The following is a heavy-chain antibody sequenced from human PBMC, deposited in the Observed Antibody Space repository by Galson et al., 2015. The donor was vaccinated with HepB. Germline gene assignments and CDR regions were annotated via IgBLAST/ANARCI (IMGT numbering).Heavy chain of an antibody. CDR3: AHIIITFGGVIGDDSFDI. Sequence: PALVKPTQTLTLTCTFSGFSLTTRGVGVGWIRQPPGEALEWLALIYWDDDKRYSPSLKSRLTITKDTSKNQVALTMTNMDPVDTATFYCAHIIITFGGVIGDDSFDIWGQGTMVTVSS. CDR2: IYWDDDK. CDR1: GFSLTTRGVG. D-gene: IGHD3-16*02. V-gene: IGHV2-5*02. J-gene: IGHJ3*02.